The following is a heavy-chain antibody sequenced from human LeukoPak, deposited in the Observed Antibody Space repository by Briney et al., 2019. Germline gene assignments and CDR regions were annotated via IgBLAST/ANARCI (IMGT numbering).Heavy chain of an antibody. D-gene: IGHD1-26*01. Sequence: GGSLRHSCAASGFTFSDYYMSWIRQAPGKGLEWVSYISSSGSTIYYADSVEGRFTISRDNAKSSLYLQVNSLRAEDTAVYYCARDKDVGPTLFDYWGQGTLVTVSS. J-gene: IGHJ4*02. V-gene: IGHV3-11*04. CDR2: ISSSGSTI. CDR3: ARDKDVGPTLFDY. CDR1: GFTFSDYY.